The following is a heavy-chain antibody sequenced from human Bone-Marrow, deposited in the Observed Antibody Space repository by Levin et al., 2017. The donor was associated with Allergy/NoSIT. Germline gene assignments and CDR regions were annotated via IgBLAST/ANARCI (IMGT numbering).Heavy chain of an antibody. Sequence: PGGSLRLSCAASGFTFTDAWMNWVRQAPGKGLEWIGRIKSTSDGGTTDYAAPVKGSFTISRDDSESTVYLLMNSLKIEDTAIYYCTTLGSSRKFDYWGQGALVTVSS. CDR2: IKSTSDGGTT. CDR3: TTLGSSRKFDY. V-gene: IGHV3-15*01. D-gene: IGHD3-10*01. CDR1: GFTFTDAW. J-gene: IGHJ4*02.